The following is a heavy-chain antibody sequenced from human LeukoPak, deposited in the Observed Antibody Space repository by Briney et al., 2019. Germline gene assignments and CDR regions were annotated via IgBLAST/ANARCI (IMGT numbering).Heavy chain of an antibody. CDR2: IYYSGST. Sequence: SETLSLTCTVSGGSISSSSYCWGWIRRPPGKGLEWIGSIYYSGSTYYNPSLKSRVTISVDTSKNQFSLKLSSVTAADTAVYYCARQILTGYIDYWGQGTLVTVSS. D-gene: IGHD3-9*01. CDR1: GGSISSSSYC. CDR3: ARQILTGYIDY. V-gene: IGHV4-39*01. J-gene: IGHJ4*02.